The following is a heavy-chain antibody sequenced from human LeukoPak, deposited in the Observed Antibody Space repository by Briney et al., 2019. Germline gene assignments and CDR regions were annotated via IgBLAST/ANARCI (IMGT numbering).Heavy chain of an antibody. CDR2: IYHSGST. D-gene: IGHD3-3*01. CDR3: ARDRGDDFGDYYYYYMDV. J-gene: IGHJ6*03. V-gene: IGHV4-30-2*01. CDR1: GGSISSGDYY. Sequence: SETLSLTCTVSGGSISSGDYYWSWIRQPPGKGLEWIGYIYHSGSTYYNPSLKSRVTISVDRSKNQFSLKLSSVTAADTAVYYCARDRGDDFGDYYYYYMDVWGKGTTVTVSS.